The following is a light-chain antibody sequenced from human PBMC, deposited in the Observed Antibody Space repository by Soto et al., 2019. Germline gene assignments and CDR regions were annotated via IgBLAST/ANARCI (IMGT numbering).Light chain of an antibody. CDR3: HQYKTYST. Sequence: EIVMTQSPATPSVSPGERATLSCRASHSVTTYLAWYQQKPGQGPRLLIYAASTRATGIPARFSGSGSETECTLTITDLQADDLATYFCHQYKTYSTFGQGTKVDIK. J-gene: IGKJ1*01. V-gene: IGKV3-15*01. CDR1: HSVTTY. CDR2: AAS.